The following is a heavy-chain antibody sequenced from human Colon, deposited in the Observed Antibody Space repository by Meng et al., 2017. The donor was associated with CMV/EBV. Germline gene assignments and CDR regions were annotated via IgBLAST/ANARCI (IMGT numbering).Heavy chain of an antibody. V-gene: IGHV3-48*03. Sequence: GESLKISCVAPGFAFSSYEMNWVRQAPGKGLEWVAYISSAGGDRYYADSVKGRFTISRHNAQRSLYLEMNSLSGDDTAVYYCARDLISGTYSGYESDLGPWGQGTLVTVSS. CDR3: ARDLISGTYSGYESDLGP. CDR2: ISSAGGDR. J-gene: IGHJ5*02. D-gene: IGHD5-12*01. CDR1: GFAFSSYE.